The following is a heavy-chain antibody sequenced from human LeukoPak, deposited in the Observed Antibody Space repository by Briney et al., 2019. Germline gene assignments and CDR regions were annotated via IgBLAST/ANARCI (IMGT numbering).Heavy chain of an antibody. D-gene: IGHD2-2*02. CDR1: GGSISSGDYY. V-gene: IGHV4-30-4*08. J-gene: IGHJ5*02. CDR2: IYYSGST. CDR3: ARDSRGSSINWFDP. Sequence: SETLSLTCTVSGGSISSGDYYWSWIRQPPGKGLEWIGYIYYSGSTYYNPSLKSRVTISVDTSKNQFSLKLRSVTAADTAVYYCARDSRGSSINWFDPWGQGTLVTVSS.